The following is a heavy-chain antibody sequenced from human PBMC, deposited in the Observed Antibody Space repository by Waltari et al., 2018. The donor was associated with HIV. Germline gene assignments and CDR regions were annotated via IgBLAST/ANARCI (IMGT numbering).Heavy chain of an antibody. V-gene: IGHV3-21*01. CDR2: ISSSSSYI. CDR3: ARGGGTGTIFRAPSPFDP. CDR1: GFTFSSYS. Sequence: CAASGFTFSSYSMNWVRQAPGTGLEWVSSISSSSSYIYYADSVKGRFTISRDNAKNSLYLQMNSLRAEDTAVYYCARGGGTGTIFRAPSPFDPWGQGTLVTVSS. D-gene: IGHD1-7*01. J-gene: IGHJ5*02.